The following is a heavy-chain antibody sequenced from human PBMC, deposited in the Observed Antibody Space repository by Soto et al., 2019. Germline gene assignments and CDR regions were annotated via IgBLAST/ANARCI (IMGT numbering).Heavy chain of an antibody. Sequence: QVQLVESGGGVVQPGRSLRLSCAASGFTFSSYGMHWVRQAPGKGLEWVAVISYDGSNKYYADSVKGRFNISRDNSKNTLYLQMNSLRAEDTAVYFCAKDPEYCSGGSCRIFDYWGQGTLVTVSS. CDR3: AKDPEYCSGGSCRIFDY. CDR2: ISYDGSNK. D-gene: IGHD2-15*01. CDR1: GFTFSSYG. V-gene: IGHV3-30*18. J-gene: IGHJ4*02.